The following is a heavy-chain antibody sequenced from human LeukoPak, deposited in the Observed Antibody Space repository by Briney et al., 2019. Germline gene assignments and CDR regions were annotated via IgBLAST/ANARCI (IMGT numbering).Heavy chain of an antibody. CDR2: IIPISGTA. D-gene: IGHD3-10*01. J-gene: IGHJ4*02. CDR1: GGTFSSYA. Sequence: ASVKVSCKASGGTFSSYAISWVRQAPGQGLEWMGGIIPISGTANYAQKFQGRVTITADESTSTAYMELSSLRSEDTAVYYCARAPVRGGHFDYWGQGTLVTVSS. V-gene: IGHV1-69*13. CDR3: ARAPVRGGHFDY.